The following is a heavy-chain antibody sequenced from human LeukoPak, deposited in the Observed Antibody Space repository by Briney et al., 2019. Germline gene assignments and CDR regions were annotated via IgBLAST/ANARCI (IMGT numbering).Heavy chain of an antibody. CDR3: AKGMRIDY. J-gene: IGHJ4*02. Sequence: PGGSLRLSCAASGFTFTTYGMTWVRQAPGKGLEWASGISGSGGTTYYADSVKGRFIISRDNSKNTLYLQMSSLRAEDTAVYYCAKGMRIDYWGQGTLVTVSS. CDR2: ISGSGGTT. CDR1: GFTFTTYG. D-gene: IGHD2-8*01. V-gene: IGHV3-23*01.